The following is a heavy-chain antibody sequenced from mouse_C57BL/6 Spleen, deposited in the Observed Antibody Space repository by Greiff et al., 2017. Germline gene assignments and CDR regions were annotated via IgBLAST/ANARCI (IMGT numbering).Heavy chain of an antibody. J-gene: IGHJ1*03. CDR2: IWRGGST. CDR1: GFSLTSYG. D-gene: IGHD1-1*01. CDR3: AKTLDYYGSTVDV. V-gene: IGHV2-5*01. Sequence: VQGVESGPGLVQPSQSLSITCTVSGFSLTSYGVHWVRQSPGKGLEWLGVIWRGGSTDYNAAFISRLSITKDNSKSQVFFKMNSLQASDTAIYYCAKTLDYYGSTVDVWGTGTTVTVSS.